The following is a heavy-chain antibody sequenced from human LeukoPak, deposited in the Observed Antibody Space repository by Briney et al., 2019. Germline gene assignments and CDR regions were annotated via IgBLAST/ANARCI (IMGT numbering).Heavy chain of an antibody. J-gene: IGHJ4*02. Sequence: GGSLRLSCAASGFTVSSNYMSWVRQAPGKGLEWVSVIYGGGSTYYADSVKGRFTISRDNSKNTLYLQMNSLRAEDTAVYYCARANCYSECRTTEYYFDYWGQGTLVTVSS. CDR3: ARANCYSECRTTEYYFDY. CDR1: GFTVSSNY. V-gene: IGHV3-53*01. CDR2: IYGGGST. D-gene: IGHD2-15*01.